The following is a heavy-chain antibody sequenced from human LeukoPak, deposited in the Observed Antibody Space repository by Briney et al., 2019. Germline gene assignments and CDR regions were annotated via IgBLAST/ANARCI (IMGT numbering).Heavy chain of an antibody. Sequence: MSWVRQAPGKGLEWVSAISGSGGSTYYADSVKGRFTISRDNSKNTLYLQMNSLRAEDTAVYYCAKFDDFWSGYHSPYFDYWGQGTLVTASS. J-gene: IGHJ4*02. D-gene: IGHD3-3*01. V-gene: IGHV3-23*01. CDR2: ISGSGGST. CDR3: AKFDDFWSGYHSPYFDY.